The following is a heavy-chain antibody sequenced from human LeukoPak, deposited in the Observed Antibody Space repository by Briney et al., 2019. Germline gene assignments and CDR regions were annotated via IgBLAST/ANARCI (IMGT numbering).Heavy chain of an antibody. CDR3: TYYYDSSTYYHVDY. CDR1: GFAFNAW. CDR2: IKSKANGGTT. J-gene: IGHJ4*02. Sequence: PGGSLRLSCTASGFAFNAWMSWVRQVPGKGLEWVGRIKSKANGGTTDHAAPVKGRFTISRDDSKSTLYLQMNSLKTEDTAVYYCTYYYDSSTYYHVDYWGQGTLVTVSS. D-gene: IGHD3-22*01. V-gene: IGHV3-15*01.